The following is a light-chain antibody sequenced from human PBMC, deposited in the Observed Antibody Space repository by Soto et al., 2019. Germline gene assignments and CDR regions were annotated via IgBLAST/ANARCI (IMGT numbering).Light chain of an antibody. Sequence: QSLLTQPASVPGSPGQSITISCTGTISDFVVYNYVSWYQQHPGKAPKLMIYGVSNRPSGVSTRFSGSQSGNTASLTISGLQADDEADYYCSSHTISSALQDFGTGTKVTVL. CDR1: ISDFVVYNY. CDR3: SSHTISSALQD. J-gene: IGLJ1*01. CDR2: GVS. V-gene: IGLV2-14*01.